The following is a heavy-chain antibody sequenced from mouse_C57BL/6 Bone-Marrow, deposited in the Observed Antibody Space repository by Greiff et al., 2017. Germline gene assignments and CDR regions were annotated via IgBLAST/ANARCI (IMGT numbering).Heavy chain of an antibody. V-gene: IGHV1-54*01. CDR1: GYAFTNYL. J-gene: IGHJ3*01. CDR2: INPGGGGT. Sequence: VQLQQSGAELVRPGTSVKVSCKASGYAFTNYLIEWVKQRPGQGLEWIGVINPGGGGTNYNEKFKGKATLTADKSSSTAYMQLSSLTSEDSAVYFCARGRHSNSAWFAYWGQGTLVTVSA. CDR3: ARGRHSNSAWFAY. D-gene: IGHD2-5*01.